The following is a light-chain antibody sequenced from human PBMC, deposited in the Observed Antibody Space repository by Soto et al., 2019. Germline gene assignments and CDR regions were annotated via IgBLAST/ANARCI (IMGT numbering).Light chain of an antibody. CDR2: AVT. CDR3: ATWDGSLPGEV. Sequence: QSVLTQPASVSGSPGQSVTISCAGTSGDVGGYNYVSWYQQHPGKAPKLMIHAVTNRPSGVSNRFSGSKSGNTASLTISSLQAEDEADYYCATWDGSLPGEVFGGGTKLTVL. J-gene: IGLJ2*01. CDR1: SGDVGGYNY. V-gene: IGLV2-14*01.